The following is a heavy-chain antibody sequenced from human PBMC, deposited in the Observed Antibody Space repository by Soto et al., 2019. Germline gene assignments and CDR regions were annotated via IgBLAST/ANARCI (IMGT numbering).Heavy chain of an antibody. CDR1: GFSLTTTRMG. CDR3: AHAGDFDLLSFDR. CDR2: IYWDDDK. J-gene: IGHJ4*02. D-gene: IGHD2-15*01. V-gene: IGHV2-5*02. Sequence: KESGPPLVRPAQTLTLTCAFSGFSLTTTRMGVAWIRQPPGKALEWLALIYWDDDKRYSPSLKNRLTVSKDTSTNRVVLTITNISPDDTGTYFCAHAGDFDLLSFDRWGPGTLVTVSS.